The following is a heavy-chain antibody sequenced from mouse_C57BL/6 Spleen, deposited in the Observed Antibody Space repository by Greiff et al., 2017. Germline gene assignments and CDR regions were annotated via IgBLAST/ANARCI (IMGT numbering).Heavy chain of an antibody. CDR1: GYSFTDYN. J-gene: IGHJ3*01. D-gene: IGHD1-1*01. CDR3: ANYGSSCGFAY. CDR2: INPNYGTT. Sequence: EVQLQQSGPELVKPGASVKLSCKASGYSFTDYNMNWVKQSTGKSLEWIGVINPNYGTTSYNQKFKGKATFTVDQSSSTSYMQLNSLTSEDSAVYSCANYGSSCGFAYWGQGTLVTVSA. V-gene: IGHV1-39*01.